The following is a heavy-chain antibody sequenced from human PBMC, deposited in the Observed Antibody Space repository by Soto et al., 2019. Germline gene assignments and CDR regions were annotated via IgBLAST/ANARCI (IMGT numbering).Heavy chain of an antibody. V-gene: IGHV4-4*02. CDR1: SGSISSGNW. Sequence: QVQLQESGPGLVESSGTLSLTCEVSSGSISSGNWWSWVRQPPGKGLEWIGEIYYTGATNYNPSLKSRVTMTIDKSKDQFSLNLRSATAADTAVYYCARVFSSVSGWMYYFDFWGQGNLVSVSS. CDR2: IYYTGAT. D-gene: IGHD6-25*01. J-gene: IGHJ4*02. CDR3: ARVFSSVSGWMYYFDF.